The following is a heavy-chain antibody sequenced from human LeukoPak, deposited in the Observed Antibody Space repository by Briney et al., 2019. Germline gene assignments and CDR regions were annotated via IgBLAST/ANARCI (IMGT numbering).Heavy chain of an antibody. CDR1: GITFSSYG. Sequence: GGSLRLSCAASGITFSSYGMSWVRQAPGKGLEWVSTIDGSGVSTYYAESVKGRFTISRDNSKNTLYLQISSLRAEDTAVYFCAKDLSSSWYRGFDHWGQGTLVTVSS. D-gene: IGHD6-13*01. CDR2: IDGSGVST. J-gene: IGHJ4*02. CDR3: AKDLSSSWYRGFDH. V-gene: IGHV3-23*01.